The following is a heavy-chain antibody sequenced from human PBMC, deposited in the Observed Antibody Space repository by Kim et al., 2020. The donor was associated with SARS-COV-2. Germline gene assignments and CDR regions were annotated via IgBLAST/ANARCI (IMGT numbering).Heavy chain of an antibody. CDR1: GGSFSGYY. V-gene: IGHV4-34*01. J-gene: IGHJ4*02. D-gene: IGHD2-2*01. CDR2: INHSGST. Sequence: SETLSLTCAVYGGSFSGYYWSLIRQPPGKGLEWIGEINHSGSTNYNPSLKSRVTISVDTSKNQFSLKLSSVTAADTAVYYCARFQPQYQLRRFDYWGQGTLVTVSS. CDR3: ARFQPQYQLRRFDY.